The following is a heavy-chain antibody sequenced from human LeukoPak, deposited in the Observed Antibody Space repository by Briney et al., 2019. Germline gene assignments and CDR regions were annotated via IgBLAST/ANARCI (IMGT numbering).Heavy chain of an antibody. CDR2: IYYSGST. V-gene: IGHV4-39*01. CDR1: GGSISSSSYY. CDR3: ARQGHDFNDAFDI. J-gene: IGHJ3*02. D-gene: IGHD2-21*02. Sequence: SETLSLTCTVSGGSISSSSYYWGWIRQPPGKGLEWIGSIYYSGSTYYNPSLKSRVTISVDTSKNQFSLKLSSVTAADTAVYYCARQGHDFNDAFDIWGQGTMVTVSS.